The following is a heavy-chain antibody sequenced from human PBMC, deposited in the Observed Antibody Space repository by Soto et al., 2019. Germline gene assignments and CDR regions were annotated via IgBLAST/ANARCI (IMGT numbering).Heavy chain of an antibody. D-gene: IGHD3-10*01. V-gene: IGHV1-18*01. J-gene: IGHJ6*02. Sequence: QVQLVQSGAEVKKPGASVKVSCKASGYTFTNYGIPWVRQAPGQGLEWMGWISGYNGDTDYGQKVKGRVTMTTHTSTSTVYMELRSLSSDDTAVYYCAREGIRPYYYYGMDVWGQGTTVTVSS. CDR3: AREGIRPYYYYGMDV. CDR2: ISGYNGDT. CDR1: GYTFTNYG.